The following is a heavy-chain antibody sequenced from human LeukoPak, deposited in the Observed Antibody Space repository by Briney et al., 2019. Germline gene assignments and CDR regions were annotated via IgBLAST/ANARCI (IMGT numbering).Heavy chain of an antibody. CDR1: GFPFSSYA. J-gene: IGHJ3*02. D-gene: IGHD3-22*01. Sequence: GGSLRLSCAASGFPFSSYAMSWVRQAPGKGLEWVSAVSGSGGSTYYADSVKGRFTISRDNSKNTLYLQMNSLRAEDTAVYYCARAKRRGYYYDSSGYHPAGAFDIWGQGTMVTVSS. CDR2: VSGSGGST. CDR3: ARAKRRGYYYDSSGYHPAGAFDI. V-gene: IGHV3-23*01.